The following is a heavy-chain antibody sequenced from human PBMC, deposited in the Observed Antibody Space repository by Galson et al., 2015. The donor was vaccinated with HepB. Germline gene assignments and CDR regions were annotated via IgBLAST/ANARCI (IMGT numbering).Heavy chain of an antibody. V-gene: IGHV3-30*18. Sequence: SLRLSCAASGFTFSSYGMHWVRQAPGKGLEWVAVISYDGSNKYYADSVKGRFTISRDNSKNTLYLQMNSLRAEDTAVYYCAKDWRRDRYYFDYWGQGTLVTVSS. CDR1: GFTFSSYG. CDR3: AKDWRRDRYYFDY. CDR2: ISYDGSNK. J-gene: IGHJ4*02.